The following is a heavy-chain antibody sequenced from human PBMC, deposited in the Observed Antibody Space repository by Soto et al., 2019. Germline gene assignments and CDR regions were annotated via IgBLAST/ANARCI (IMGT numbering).Heavy chain of an antibody. CDR1: GFTFSSYA. D-gene: IGHD7-27*01. CDR2: ISYDGSNK. CDR3: ARDISGAGDHDAFDI. J-gene: IGHJ3*02. Sequence: QVQLVESGGGVVQPGRSLRLSCAASGFTFSSYAMHWVRQAPGKGLEWVAVISYDGSNKYYADSVKGRFTISRDNSKNTLYLQMNSLRAEDTAVYYCARDISGAGDHDAFDIWGQGTMVTVSS. V-gene: IGHV3-30-3*01.